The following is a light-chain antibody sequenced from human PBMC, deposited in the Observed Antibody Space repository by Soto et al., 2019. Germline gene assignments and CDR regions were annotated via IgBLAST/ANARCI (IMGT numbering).Light chain of an antibody. Sequence: DVRMTQSPATLSASVGDRVTITCRASQSIINWLAWYQQKPGKAPKLLIYDASSLQSGVPSRFSGSGSATDFTLTISGLRPEDFAPYYCPQTSSPPHPFGQGTRLAI. CDR1: QSIINW. CDR2: DAS. V-gene: IGKV1-5*01. J-gene: IGKJ5*01. CDR3: PQTSSPPHP.